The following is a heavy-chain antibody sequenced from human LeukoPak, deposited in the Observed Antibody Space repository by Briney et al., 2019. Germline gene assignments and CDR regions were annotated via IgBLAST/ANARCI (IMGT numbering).Heavy chain of an antibody. Sequence: GGSLRLSCAASGFTFSSYWMSWVRQAPGKGLEWVANIKQDGSEENFVDSVRGRFTISRDNAKKSLYLQMNSLRAEDTAVYYCARGSSAGASLRHDYWGQGTLVTVSS. CDR2: IKQDGSEE. J-gene: IGHJ4*02. CDR3: ARGSSAGASLRHDY. CDR1: GFTFSSYW. V-gene: IGHV3-7*01. D-gene: IGHD1-26*01.